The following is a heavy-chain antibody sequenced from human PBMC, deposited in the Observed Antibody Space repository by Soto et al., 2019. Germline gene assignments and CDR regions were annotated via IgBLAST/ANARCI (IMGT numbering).Heavy chain of an antibody. Sequence: GGSLRLSWAASGFTFSSYSMNWARQAPGKGLEWVSSISSSSSYIYYADSVKGRFTISRDNAKNSLYLQMNSLRAEDTAVYYCAREMATISDYWGQGTLVTVSS. J-gene: IGHJ4*02. CDR2: ISSSSSYI. CDR1: GFTFSSYS. CDR3: AREMATISDY. V-gene: IGHV3-21*01. D-gene: IGHD5-12*01.